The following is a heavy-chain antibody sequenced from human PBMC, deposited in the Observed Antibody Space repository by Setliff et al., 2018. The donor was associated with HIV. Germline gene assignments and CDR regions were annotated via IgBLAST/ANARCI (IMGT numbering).Heavy chain of an antibody. Sequence: SETLSLTCTVSGGSISNNFWSWIRQPPGKGLEWIGYIYYSGSTNYNPSLKSRVTISVDTSKNQFSLKLSSVTAADTAVYFCARNYSPSGYSSAVDYWGQGTLVTVSS. V-gene: IGHV4-59*08. J-gene: IGHJ4*02. CDR1: GGSISNNF. CDR3: ARNYSPSGYSSAVDY. CDR2: IYYSGST. D-gene: IGHD5-12*01.